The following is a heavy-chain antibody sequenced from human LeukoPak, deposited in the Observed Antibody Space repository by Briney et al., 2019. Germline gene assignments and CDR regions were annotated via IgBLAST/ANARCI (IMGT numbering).Heavy chain of an antibody. Sequence: SGTLSLTCAVSGGSISSSNWWSWVRQPPGKGLEWIGEIYHSGSTNYNPSLKGRVTMSLDTSKNQVSLKLNSVTAADTAVYYCARGPDSGSYYAWFDPWGQGTLVTVSS. D-gene: IGHD3-10*01. CDR2: IYHSGST. J-gene: IGHJ5*02. V-gene: IGHV4-4*02. CDR3: ARGPDSGSYYAWFDP. CDR1: GGSISSSNW.